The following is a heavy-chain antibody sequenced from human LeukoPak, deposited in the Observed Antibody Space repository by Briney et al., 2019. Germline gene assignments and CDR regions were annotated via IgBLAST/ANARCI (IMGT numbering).Heavy chain of an antibody. CDR1: GGTFSSYA. V-gene: IGHV1-46*01. CDR3: ARAAGDSYGYRYYFDY. J-gene: IGHJ4*02. CDR2: INPNGGST. D-gene: IGHD5-18*01. Sequence: ASVKVSCKASGGTFSSYAISWVRRAPGHGLEWMGLINPNGGSTDHAQKFQGRVTMTRDTSTTTVYMELSSLRSEDTAVYYCARAAGDSYGYRYYFDYLGQGTLVTVSS.